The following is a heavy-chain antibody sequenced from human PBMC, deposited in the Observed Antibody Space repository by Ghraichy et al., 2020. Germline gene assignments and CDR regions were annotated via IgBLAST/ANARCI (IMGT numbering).Heavy chain of an antibody. J-gene: IGHJ5*02. D-gene: IGHD2-15*01. CDR1: GGSISSSSYY. CDR2: IYYSGST. V-gene: IGHV4-39*01. Sequence: SETLSLTCTVSGGSISSSSYYWGWIRQPPGQGLEWIGSIYYSGSTYYNPSLKSRVTISVDTSKNQFSLKLSSVTAADTAVYYCARQIVVVAALSSGYYGVWFDPWGQGTLVTVSS. CDR3: ARQIVVVAALSSGYYGVWFDP.